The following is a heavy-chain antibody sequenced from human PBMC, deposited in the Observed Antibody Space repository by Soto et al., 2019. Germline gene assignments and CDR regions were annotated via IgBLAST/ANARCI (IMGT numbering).Heavy chain of an antibody. CDR1: GDSIHTGGYY. CDR3: ARAPLDDDDNAGTFDY. V-gene: IGHV4-31*02. D-gene: IGHD6-13*01. J-gene: IGHJ4*02. Sequence: SETLSLTXTVSGDSIHTGGYYWTWIRQHPGKGLEWVGYIHYSGNTNYNPSLKSRLSISVDTSKNQFSLKLRSVTAADTAVYFCARAPLDDDDNAGTFDYWGQGTLVTVSS. CDR2: IHYSGNT.